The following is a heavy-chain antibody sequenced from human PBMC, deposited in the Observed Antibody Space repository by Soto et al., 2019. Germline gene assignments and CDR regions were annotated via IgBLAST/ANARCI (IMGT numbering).Heavy chain of an antibody. V-gene: IGHV1-8*01. CDR2: MNPNSGNT. CDR1: GYTFTSYD. Sequence: ASVKVSCKASGYTFTSYDINWVRQATGQGLEWMGRMNPNSGNTGYAQKFQGRVTMTRNTSISTAYMELSSLRSEDTAVYYCARGRERGRWFAPWGQGTLVTVSS. J-gene: IGHJ5*02. CDR3: ARGRERGRWFAP.